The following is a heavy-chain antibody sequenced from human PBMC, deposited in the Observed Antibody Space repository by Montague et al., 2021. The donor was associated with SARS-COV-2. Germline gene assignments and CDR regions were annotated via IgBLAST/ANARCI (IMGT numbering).Heavy chain of an antibody. CDR1: GFTFSSYS. CDR3: ARDSGRYYDFWSGYYNSHYYYYMDV. CDR2: ISSSSSYI. J-gene: IGHJ6*03. V-gene: IGHV3-21*01. D-gene: IGHD3-3*01. Sequence: SLRLSCAASGFTFSSYSMNWVRQAPGKGLEWVSSISSSSSYIYYADSVKGRFTISRDNAKNSLYLQMNSLRAEDTVVYYCARDSGRYYDFWSGYYNSHYYYYMDVWGKGTTVTVSS.